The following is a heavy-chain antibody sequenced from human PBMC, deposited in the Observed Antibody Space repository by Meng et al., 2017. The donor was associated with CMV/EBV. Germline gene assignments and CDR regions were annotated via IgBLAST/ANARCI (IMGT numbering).Heavy chain of an antibody. V-gene: IGHV3-7*01. D-gene: IGHD3-3*01. Sequence: GGSLRLSCAASGFTFSADWMSWVRQAPGKGLEWVANMKQDGSGKYYVDSVKGRFTISRDNAKNSLFLQMNSLRAEDTAVYFCARGPYYDFWSGDYDYYCGMDVWGQGTTVTVSS. CDR2: MKQDGSGK. J-gene: IGHJ6*02. CDR3: ARGPYYDFWSGDYDYYCGMDV. CDR1: GFTFSADW.